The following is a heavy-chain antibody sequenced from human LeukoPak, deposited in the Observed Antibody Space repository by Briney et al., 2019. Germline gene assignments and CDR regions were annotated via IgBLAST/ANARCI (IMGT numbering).Heavy chain of an antibody. CDR1: GFTFSSYG. CDR3: AKDLSMRSGGPATSPFDY. Sequence: GGSLRLSCAASGFTFSSYGMHWVRQAPGKGLEWVAFIRYDGSNKYYADSVKGRFTISRDNSKNTLYLQMNSLRAEDTAEYYCAKDLSMRSGGPATSPFDYWGQGTLVTVSS. D-gene: IGHD1-26*01. J-gene: IGHJ4*02. V-gene: IGHV3-30*02. CDR2: IRYDGSNK.